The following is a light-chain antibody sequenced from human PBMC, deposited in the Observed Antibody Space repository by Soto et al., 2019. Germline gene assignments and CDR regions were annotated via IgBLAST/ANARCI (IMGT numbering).Light chain of an antibody. CDR1: EGVGSY. J-gene: IGKJ3*01. V-gene: IGKV3-11*01. Sequence: EIVLTQSPSTVSVSPGERASLSCRASEGVGSYLAWYQQKPGQAPRLLIYDATDRATGIPARFSGSGFGTHFTLSITSIEPEDFAVYYCKQRLTWPRGTFGPGTRVEIK. CDR3: KQRLTWPRGT. CDR2: DAT.